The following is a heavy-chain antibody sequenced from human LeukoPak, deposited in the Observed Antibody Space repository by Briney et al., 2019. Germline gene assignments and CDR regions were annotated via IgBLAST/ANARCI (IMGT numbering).Heavy chain of an antibody. J-gene: IGHJ4*02. CDR2: IYPADSDT. CDR3: ARQSRDGSKTRGYYFDY. CDR1: GYSFTNYW. D-gene: IGHD3-10*01. V-gene: IGHV5-51*01. Sequence: GESLKISCQVSGYSFTNYWIGWVRQMPGEGLESMGIIYPADSDTTYSPSFQGQVTISVDKSISTVYLQWSSLKASDTAMYYCARQSRDGSKTRGYYFDYWGQGTLATVSS.